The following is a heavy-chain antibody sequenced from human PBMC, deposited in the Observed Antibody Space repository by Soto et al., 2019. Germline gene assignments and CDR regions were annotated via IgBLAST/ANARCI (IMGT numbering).Heavy chain of an antibody. J-gene: IGHJ6*02. CDR1: GGTFSSYA. D-gene: IGHD5-12*01. CDR3: ARENIVATIRNYYYYYGMDV. CDR2: IIPIFGTA. Sequence: QVQLVQSGAEVKKPGSSVKVSCKASGGTFSSYAISWVRQAPGQGLEWMGGIIPIFGTANYAQKFQGRVTITADESTSTAYMELSSLRSEDTAVYYFARENIVATIRNYYYYYGMDVWGQGTTVTVSS. V-gene: IGHV1-69*01.